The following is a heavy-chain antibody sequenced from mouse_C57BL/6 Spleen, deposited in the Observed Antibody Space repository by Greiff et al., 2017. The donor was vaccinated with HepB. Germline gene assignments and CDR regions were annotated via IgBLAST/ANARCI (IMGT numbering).Heavy chain of an antibody. D-gene: IGHD1-1*01. CDR1: GFTFSDYG. CDR3: AIYGSSLYYAMDY. Sequence: EVMLVESGGGFVKPGGSLQLSCAASGFTFSDYGMHWVRQAPEKGLEWVAYISSGSSTIYYADTVKGRFTISRDNAKNTLFLQMTSLRSEDTAMDYCAIYGSSLYYAMDYWGQGTSVTVSS. V-gene: IGHV5-17*01. CDR2: ISSGSSTI. J-gene: IGHJ4*01.